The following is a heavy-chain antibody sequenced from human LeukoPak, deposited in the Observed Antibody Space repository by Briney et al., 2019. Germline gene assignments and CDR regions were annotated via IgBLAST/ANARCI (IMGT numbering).Heavy chain of an antibody. CDR1: GFTFSSYS. D-gene: IGHD1-20*01. CDR2: ISSSGGST. J-gene: IGHJ4*02. Sequence: GSSLRLSCAASGFTFSSYSMSWVRQAPGKGLEWVSAISSSGGSTDYTDSVKGRFTISRDNSKNTLYLQMNSLRAEDTAVYYCAKKMSITAASQVDYWGQGTLVTVSS. CDR3: AKKMSITAASQVDY. V-gene: IGHV3-23*01.